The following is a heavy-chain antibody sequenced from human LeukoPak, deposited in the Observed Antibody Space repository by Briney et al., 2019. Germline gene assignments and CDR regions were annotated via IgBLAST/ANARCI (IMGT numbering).Heavy chain of an antibody. J-gene: IGHJ4*02. V-gene: IGHV3-53*01. CDR2: IYSSGST. Sequence: GGSLRLSCAASGFTVSSNSMSWVRQAPGKGLEWVSVIYSSGSTYYADSVKGRFTISRDNSKNTLYLQMNSLRAEDTAVYYCARALPTAPGYWGQGTLVTVSS. CDR1: GFTVSSNS. D-gene: IGHD2-2*01. CDR3: ARALPTAPGY.